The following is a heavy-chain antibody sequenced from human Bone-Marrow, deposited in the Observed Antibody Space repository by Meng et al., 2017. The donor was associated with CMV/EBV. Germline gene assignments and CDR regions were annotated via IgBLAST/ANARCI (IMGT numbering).Heavy chain of an antibody. CDR3: AREVVPAAITANWFDP. CDR1: GGSISSGGYY. V-gene: IGHV4-31*03. D-gene: IGHD2-2*01. Sequence: LRLSCTVSGGSISSGGYYWSWIRQHPGKGLEWIGYIYYSGSTYYNPSLKSRVTISVDTSKNQFSLKLSSVTAADTAVYYCAREVVPAAITANWFDPWGQGTLVTVSS. J-gene: IGHJ5*02. CDR2: IYYSGST.